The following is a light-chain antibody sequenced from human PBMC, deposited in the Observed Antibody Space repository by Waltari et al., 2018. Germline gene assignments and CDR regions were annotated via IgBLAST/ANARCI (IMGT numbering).Light chain of an antibody. Sequence: EIVLTQSPGTASLSPGERVTLSCRASQTVGSSSLAWYQQQPGQAPRLVIYRASRRATGIPDRFSGSGSVTDCSLTSSRLEPEDFAVYYCQQHGTLPATVGQGNKVESK. CDR1: QTVGSSS. V-gene: IGKV3-20*01. J-gene: IGKJ1*01. CDR3: QQHGTLPAT. CDR2: RAS.